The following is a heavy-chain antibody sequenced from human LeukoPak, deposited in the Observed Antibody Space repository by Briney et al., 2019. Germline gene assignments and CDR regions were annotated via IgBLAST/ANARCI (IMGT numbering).Heavy chain of an antibody. CDR3: RISSWSTSSIIGY. Sequence: PGGSLRLSCAASGFTFSSYAMSWVRQAPGKGLEWVAVISYDGSNKYYADSVKGRFTISRDNSKNTLYLQMNSLRAEDTAVYYCRISSWSTSSIIGYWGQGTLVTVSS. CDR1: GFTFSSYA. D-gene: IGHD6-13*01. CDR2: ISYDGSNK. J-gene: IGHJ4*02. V-gene: IGHV3-30-3*01.